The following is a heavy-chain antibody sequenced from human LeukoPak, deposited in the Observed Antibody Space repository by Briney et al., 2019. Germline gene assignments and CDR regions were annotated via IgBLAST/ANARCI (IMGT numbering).Heavy chain of an antibody. Sequence: GGSLRLSCAASGFTFSNYWMSWVRQAPGKGLEWVANIKQDGSEKYYVDSVKGRFTISRDNAKNSLSLQMNSLRAEDTAVYYCAREWQHVTFGGVIVNVYFDYWGQGTLVTVSS. J-gene: IGHJ4*02. D-gene: IGHD3-16*02. V-gene: IGHV3-7*01. CDR3: AREWQHVTFGGVIVNVYFDY. CDR2: IKQDGSEK. CDR1: GFTFSNYW.